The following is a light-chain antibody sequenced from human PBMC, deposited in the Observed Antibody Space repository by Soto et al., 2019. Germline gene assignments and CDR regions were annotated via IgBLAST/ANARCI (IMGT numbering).Light chain of an antibody. V-gene: IGKV3-15*01. J-gene: IGKJ1*01. CDR3: QQYNNWPRT. CDR1: QSVSSN. CDR2: GAS. Sequence: EIVMTQCPATLSVSPGERATLSCRASQSVSSNLAWYQQKPGQAPRLLIYGASTRETGIPARFSGSGSGTEFTLTISSLQSEDFEVYYCQQYNNWPRTFGQGTKVDIK.